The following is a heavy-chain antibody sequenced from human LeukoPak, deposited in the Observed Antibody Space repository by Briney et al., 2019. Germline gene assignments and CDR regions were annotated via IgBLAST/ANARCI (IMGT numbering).Heavy chain of an antibody. Sequence: PGGSLRLSCAASGFTFSSYWMSWVRQAPGKGLEWVANIKKDGSEKYYVDSVKGRFTISRDNAKTSLYLQMNSLRAEDTAVYYFARDRVRDYYMDVWGKGTTVTVSS. V-gene: IGHV3-7*01. D-gene: IGHD2-8*01. CDR1: GFTFSSYW. J-gene: IGHJ6*03. CDR2: IKKDGSEK. CDR3: ARDRVRDYYMDV.